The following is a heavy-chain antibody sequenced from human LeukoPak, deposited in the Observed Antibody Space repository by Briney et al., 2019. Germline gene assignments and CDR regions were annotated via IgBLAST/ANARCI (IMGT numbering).Heavy chain of an antibody. CDR1: GGSINSSSYY. CDR2: IYYSGST. J-gene: IGHJ4*02. CDR3: ARSDWNYIWHYFDY. V-gene: IGHV4-39*07. Sequence: PSETLSLTCTVSGGSINSSSYYWGCIRQPPGKGLEWIGSIYYSGSTYYNPSLKSRVTISVDMSKNQFSLKLSSVTAADTAVYYCARSDWNYIWHYFDYWGQGTLVTVSS. D-gene: IGHD1-7*01.